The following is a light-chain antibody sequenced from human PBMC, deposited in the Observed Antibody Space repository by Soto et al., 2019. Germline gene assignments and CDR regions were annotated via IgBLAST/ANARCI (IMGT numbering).Light chain of an antibody. CDR3: QRYVCAPRR. Sequence: LISTAAKLSLCGNDRVPRSCRASQYINTRWAWYQHRPGQAPRLLIYQTSIRAAGIPARFISSETGTDFALAIRYVQSEDFALYICQRYVCAPRRFGEGTKVDIK. J-gene: IGKJ1*01. V-gene: IGKV3D-11*03. CDR1: QYINTR. CDR2: QTS.